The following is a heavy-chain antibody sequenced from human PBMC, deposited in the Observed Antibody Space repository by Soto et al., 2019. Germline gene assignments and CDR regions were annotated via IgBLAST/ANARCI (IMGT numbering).Heavy chain of an antibody. D-gene: IGHD2-21*02. CDR1: GFTFSTYG. V-gene: IGHV3-33*06. J-gene: IGHJ4*02. CDR2: IWYDGSKK. CDR3: VKDHCGGDCYSDPYFEY. Sequence: QVQLVESGGGVVQPGRSLRLSCAASGFTFSTYGIHWVRQAPGKGLEWLAVIWYDGSKKYHADSVQGRFTISRDNSKNTVYLQMDSLRAEDTAVYYCVKDHCGGDCYSDPYFEYWGQGTLVTVSS.